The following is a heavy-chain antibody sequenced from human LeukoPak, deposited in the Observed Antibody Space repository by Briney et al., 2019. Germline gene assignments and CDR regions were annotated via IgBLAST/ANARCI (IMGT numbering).Heavy chain of an antibody. CDR1: GYTFTSYF. D-gene: IGHD2/OR15-2a*01. V-gene: IGHV1-2*02. J-gene: IGHJ4*02. Sequence: ASVKVSCKASGYTFTSYFMHWVRQAPGQGLEWMGWINPKNGDTNYAQKFQGRVTMTRDTSISTAYMALSSLRSDDTAVYYCARTRGSHISMAYLDYWGQGTLVTVSS. CDR3: ARTRGSHISMAYLDY. CDR2: INPKNGDT.